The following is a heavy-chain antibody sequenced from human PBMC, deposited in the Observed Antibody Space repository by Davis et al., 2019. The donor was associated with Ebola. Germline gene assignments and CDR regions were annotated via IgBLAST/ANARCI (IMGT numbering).Heavy chain of an antibody. Sequence: SETLSLTCTVSGGSISSSSYYWSWLRQPPGKGLEWIGYIYYSGSTNYNPSLKSRVTISVDTSKNQFSLKLSSVTAADTAVYYCARDSYGDYTLDYWGQGTLVTVSS. CDR2: IYYSGST. CDR3: ARDSYGDYTLDY. V-gene: IGHV4-61*01. J-gene: IGHJ4*02. D-gene: IGHD4-17*01. CDR1: GGSISSSSYY.